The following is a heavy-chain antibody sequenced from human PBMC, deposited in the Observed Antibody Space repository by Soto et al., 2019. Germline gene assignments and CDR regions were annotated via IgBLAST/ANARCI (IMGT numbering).Heavy chain of an antibody. D-gene: IGHD3-3*01. Sequence: EMQLLESGGGLIQPGGSLRLSCAASGFTFSNCAMSWVRQAPGKGLEWVSGISGSGGSTYYADSVKGRFTSSRDNSKNTLYLQMNSLRAEDTAVYYCAKVNYDFWSGYYDYWGQGSLVTVSS. CDR3: AKVNYDFWSGYYDY. CDR2: ISGSGGST. J-gene: IGHJ4*02. CDR1: GFTFSNCA. V-gene: IGHV3-23*01.